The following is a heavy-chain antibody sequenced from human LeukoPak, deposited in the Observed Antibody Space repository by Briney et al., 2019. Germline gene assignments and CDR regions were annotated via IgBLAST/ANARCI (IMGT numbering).Heavy chain of an antibody. CDR1: GFTFSNYW. CDR3: ARGGIRWLQFLLFDY. D-gene: IGHD5-24*01. Sequence: GGSLRLSCAASGFTFSNYWMSWVRQAPGKGLEWLANINQDGSEMYYVDSVKGRFTISRDNAKNSLYLQMNSLRAEDTAVYYCARGGIRWLQFLLFDYWGQGTLVTVSS. CDR2: INQDGSEM. V-gene: IGHV3-7*01. J-gene: IGHJ4*02.